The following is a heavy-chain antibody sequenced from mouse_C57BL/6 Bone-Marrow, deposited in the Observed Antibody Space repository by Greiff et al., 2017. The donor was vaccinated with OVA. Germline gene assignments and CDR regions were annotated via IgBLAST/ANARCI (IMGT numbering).Heavy chain of an antibody. CDR3: AREGYAVSPWLAY. V-gene: IGHV5-9*01. CDR1: GFTFSSYT. D-gene: IGHD6-5*01. Sequence: EVKLVESGGGLVKPGGSLKLSCAASGFTFSSYTMSWVRQTPEKRLEWVATISGGGGNTYYPDSVKGRFTISRDNAKNTLYLQMSSLRTEDTALYYCAREGYAVSPWLAYWGQGTLVTVSA. CDR2: ISGGGGNT. J-gene: IGHJ3*01.